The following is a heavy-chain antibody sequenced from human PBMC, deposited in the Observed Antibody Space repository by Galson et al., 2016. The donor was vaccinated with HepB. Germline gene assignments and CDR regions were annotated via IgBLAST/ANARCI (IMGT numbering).Heavy chain of an antibody. D-gene: IGHD2-21*02. CDR1: GFTFSRYA. CDR3: ARDHSSCAGDCYNFAY. CDR2: VWSDGNNE. V-gene: IGHV3-33*01. J-gene: IGHJ4*02. Sequence: SLRLSCAASGFTFSRYAMHWVRQAPGKGLEWVAVVWSDGNNEYYADSVKGRFTISRDNSNNTLCLQMDSLRAEDTAVYYCARDHSSCAGDCYNFAYWGQGTLVTVSS.